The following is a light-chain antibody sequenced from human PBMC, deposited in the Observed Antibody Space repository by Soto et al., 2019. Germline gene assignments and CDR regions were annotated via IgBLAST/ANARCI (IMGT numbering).Light chain of an antibody. CDR3: QQSYTTVRS. Sequence: DIQMTQSPSSLSASVGDRVTISCRASQSISNFLNWYQQKPGKAPQLLIYSASRLQSGVQPRFSGSGAGTDFTLTISSLQPEDFATYFCQQSYTTVRSFGGGTKVE. CDR2: SAS. V-gene: IGKV1-39*01. J-gene: IGKJ4*01. CDR1: QSISNF.